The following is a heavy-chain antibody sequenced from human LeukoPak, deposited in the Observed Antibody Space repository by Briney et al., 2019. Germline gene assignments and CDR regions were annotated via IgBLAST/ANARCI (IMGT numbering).Heavy chain of an antibody. D-gene: IGHD3-3*01. Sequence: PSGTLSLTCAVSGGSISSSNWWSWVRQPPGKGLEWIGEIYHSGSTNYNPSLKSRVTISVDKSKNQFSLKLSSVTAADTAVYYCARGGYDFWSGYSGYGMDVWGQGTTVTVSS. CDR1: GGSISSSNW. V-gene: IGHV4-4*02. J-gene: IGHJ6*02. CDR3: ARGGYDFWSGYSGYGMDV. CDR2: IYHSGST.